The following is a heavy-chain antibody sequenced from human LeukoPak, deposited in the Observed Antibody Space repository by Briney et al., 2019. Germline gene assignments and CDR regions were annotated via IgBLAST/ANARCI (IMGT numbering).Heavy chain of an antibody. V-gene: IGHV3-7*01. CDR2: IKQDESEK. Sequence: GGSLRLSCSASGFTFSNYWMSWVRQAPGKGLEWVANIKQDESEKYYVDSVKGRFTISRDNAKSSLYLQMNSLRAEDTAVYYCARALDSSSSRYQAFEEWGQGTLVTVST. CDR3: ARALDSSSSRYQAFEE. CDR1: GFTFSNYW. J-gene: IGHJ4*02. D-gene: IGHD2-2*01.